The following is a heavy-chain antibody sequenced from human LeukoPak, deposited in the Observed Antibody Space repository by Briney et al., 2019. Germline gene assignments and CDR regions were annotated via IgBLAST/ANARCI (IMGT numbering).Heavy chain of an antibody. CDR2: IIPMFGTA. CDR3: ARVGYGGNSV. CDR1: GGTFSSYA. Sequence: SVKDSCKASGGTFSSYAISWVRQAPGQGLEWMGGIIPMFGTANYAQKFQGRVTITADESTSTAYMELSSLRSEDTAVYYCARVGYGGNSVWGQGTLVTVSS. V-gene: IGHV1-69*13. D-gene: IGHD4-23*01. J-gene: IGHJ4*02.